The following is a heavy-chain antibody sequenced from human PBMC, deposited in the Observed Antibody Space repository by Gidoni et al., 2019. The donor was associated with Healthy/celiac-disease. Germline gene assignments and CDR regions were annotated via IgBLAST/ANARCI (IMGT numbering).Heavy chain of an antibody. CDR1: GGTFSSYA. Sequence: QVQLVQSGAEVKKPGASVKVSCKASGGTFSSYAISWVRQAPGQGLEWMGGIIPIFGTANYAQKFQGRVTITADESTSTAYMELISLRSEDTAVYYCARVGKHYDSSGYYYYFDYWGQGTLVTVSS. CDR3: ARVGKHYDSSGYYYYFDY. J-gene: IGHJ4*02. V-gene: IGHV1-69*01. D-gene: IGHD3-22*01. CDR2: IIPIFGTA.